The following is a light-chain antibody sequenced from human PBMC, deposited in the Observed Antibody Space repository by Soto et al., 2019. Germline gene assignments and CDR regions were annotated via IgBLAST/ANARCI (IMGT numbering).Light chain of an antibody. V-gene: IGKV3D-15*01. CDR2: DAS. Sequence: EIVMTQSPATLSVSPGERATLSCRASQSISTYLAWFQQKPGQAPRLLIYDASNRATGIPARFSGSGSGTDFTLNISSLQPDDFATYYCQQYNSHSETFGQGTKVDIK. CDR3: QQYNSHSET. J-gene: IGKJ1*01. CDR1: QSISTY.